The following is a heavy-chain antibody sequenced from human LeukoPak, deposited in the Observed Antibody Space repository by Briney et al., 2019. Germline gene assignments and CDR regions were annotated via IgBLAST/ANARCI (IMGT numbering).Heavy chain of an antibody. CDR2: INANTGAT. CDR1: GYTFTDYY. V-gene: IGHV1-2*02. Sequence: ASVKVSCKASGYTFTDYYLHWVRHAPGQGLEWMGWINANTGATDYAQNFQGRVAMTRDTSISTAYMDLSRLRSDDTAVYYCARAAFYFDSSGHSPDFDYWGQGTLVTVSS. J-gene: IGHJ4*02. D-gene: IGHD3-22*01. CDR3: ARAAFYFDSSGHSPDFDY.